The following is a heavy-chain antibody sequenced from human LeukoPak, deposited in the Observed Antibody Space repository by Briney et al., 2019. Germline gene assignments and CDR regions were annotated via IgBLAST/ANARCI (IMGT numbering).Heavy chain of an antibody. CDR1: GGSISSYY. CDR2: ISYSGST. J-gene: IGHJ2*01. CDR3: ARALYYYGSGSYYGAYWYFDL. V-gene: IGHV4-59*08. Sequence: SETLSLTCTVSGGSISSYYWNWIRQPPGKGLEWIGYISYSGSTNYNPSLKSRVIISVDTSKNQFSLKLSSVTAADTAVYYCARALYYYGSGSYYGAYWYFDLWGRGTLVTVSS. D-gene: IGHD3-10*01.